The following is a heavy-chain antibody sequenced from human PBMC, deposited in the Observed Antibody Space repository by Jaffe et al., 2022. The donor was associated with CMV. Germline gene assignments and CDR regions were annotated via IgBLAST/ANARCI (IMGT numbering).Heavy chain of an antibody. CDR1: GGTFSSYA. CDR3: ARDEPPVVVVAATSYYYGMDV. J-gene: IGHJ6*02. Sequence: QVQLVQSGAEVKKPGSSVKVSCKASGGTFSSYAISWVRQAPGQGLEWMGGIIPIFGTANYAQKFQGRVTITADESTSTAYMELSSLRSEDTAVYYCARDEPPVVVVAATSYYYGMDVWGQGTTVTVSS. V-gene: IGHV1-69*01. D-gene: IGHD2-15*01. CDR2: IIPIFGTA.